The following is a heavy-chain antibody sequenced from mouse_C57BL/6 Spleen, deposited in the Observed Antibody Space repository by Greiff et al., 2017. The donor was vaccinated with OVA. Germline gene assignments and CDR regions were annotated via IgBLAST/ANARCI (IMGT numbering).Heavy chain of an antibody. J-gene: IGHJ3*01. CDR2: IDPEDGDT. V-gene: IGHV14-1*01. Sequence: EVQLQQSGAELVRPGASVKLSCTASGFNIKDYYMHWVKQRPEQGLEWIGRIDPEDGDTEYAPKFQGKATMTADTSSNTAYLQLSSLTSEDTAVYYCTTRAAQATIAYWGQGTLVTVSA. CDR3: TTRAAQATIAY. D-gene: IGHD3-2*02. CDR1: GFNIKDYY.